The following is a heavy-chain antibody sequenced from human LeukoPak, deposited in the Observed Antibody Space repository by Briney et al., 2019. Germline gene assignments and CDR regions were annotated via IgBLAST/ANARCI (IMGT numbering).Heavy chain of an antibody. D-gene: IGHD5/OR15-5a*01. J-gene: IGHJ4*02. CDR3: ARDHVYGGADY. V-gene: IGHV3-43*02. CDR1: GFTFHNYA. CDR2: TSGDGITT. Sequence: GGSLRLSCAASGFTFHNYAIHWVRHAPGKGLEWVSLTSGDGITTYFADSVKGRFTISRDNSKSSLFLQMNSLRAEDTALYYCARDHVYGGADYWGQGTLVTVSS.